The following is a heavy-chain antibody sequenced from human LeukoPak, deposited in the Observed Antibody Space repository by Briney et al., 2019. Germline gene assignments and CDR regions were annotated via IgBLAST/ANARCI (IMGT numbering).Heavy chain of an antibody. Sequence: GGSLRLSCGASGFTFSNYGMHWVRQAPGKGLEWVAVIWYDGSNKYYADSVKGRFTISKDNSKNTLYLQMNSLRAEDTAVYYCARDDGGIAVAGTKGYFQHWGQGTLVTVSS. D-gene: IGHD6-19*01. CDR2: IWYDGSNK. CDR3: ARDDGGIAVAGTKGYFQH. J-gene: IGHJ1*01. V-gene: IGHV3-33*01. CDR1: GFTFSNYG.